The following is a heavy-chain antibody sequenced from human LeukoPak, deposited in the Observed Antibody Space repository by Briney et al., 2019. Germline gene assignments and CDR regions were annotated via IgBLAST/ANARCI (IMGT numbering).Heavy chain of an antibody. CDR3: ARISPERGYSYGPLDNYFDY. Sequence: GGSLRLSCAASGFTFSSYGMSWVRQAPGKGLEWVANIKQDGSENYYVDSVKGRFTISRDNAKNSLYLQMNTLRAGDSALYYCARISPERGYSYGPLDNYFDYWGQGTLVTVSS. J-gene: IGHJ4*02. D-gene: IGHD5-18*01. V-gene: IGHV3-7*01. CDR1: GFTFSSYG. CDR2: IKQDGSEN.